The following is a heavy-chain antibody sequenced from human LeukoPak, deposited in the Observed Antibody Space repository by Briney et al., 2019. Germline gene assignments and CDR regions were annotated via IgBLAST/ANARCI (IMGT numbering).Heavy chain of an antibody. D-gene: IGHD3-22*01. CDR1: GFTFSRYG. Sequence: GRSLRLSCAASGFTFSRYGMHWVRQAPGKGLEWVAVIWYDGSNKYYADSVKGRFTISRDNSKNTLYLQMNSLRAEDTAVYYCARVANDRYYYYYYMDVWGKGTTVTVSS. CDR2: IWYDGSNK. V-gene: IGHV3-33*01. J-gene: IGHJ6*03. CDR3: ARVANDRYYYYYYMDV.